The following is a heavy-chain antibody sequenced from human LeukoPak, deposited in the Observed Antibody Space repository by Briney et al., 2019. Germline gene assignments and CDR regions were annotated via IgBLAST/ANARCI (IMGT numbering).Heavy chain of an antibody. D-gene: IGHD6-19*01. CDR2: ISSSGSTI. CDR1: GFTFSSYE. Sequence: GGSLTLSCAASGFTFSSYEMNWVRQAPGKGLEWGSYISSSGSTIYYADSVKGRFTICRDNAKNSLYLQMNSLRAEDTAVYYCARGSGAVAGTEFDYWGQGTLVTVSS. V-gene: IGHV3-48*03. CDR3: ARGSGAVAGTEFDY. J-gene: IGHJ4*02.